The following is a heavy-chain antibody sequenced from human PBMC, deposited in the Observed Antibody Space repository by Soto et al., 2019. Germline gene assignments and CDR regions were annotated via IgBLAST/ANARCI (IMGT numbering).Heavy chain of an antibody. CDR2: ISASGGST. CDR3: ADGGEWSFNFEY. D-gene: IGHD3-3*01. V-gene: IGHV3-23*04. J-gene: IGHJ4*02. CDR1: GFTFGVYG. Sequence: EVHLVESGGGLVQPGGSLRLSCLGSGFTFGVYGMNWVRQAPGKGLEWVSAISASGGSTYYADSVKGRFTISRDNSKNTLYLQMNNLRVEDKAVYYCADGGEWSFNFEYWGQGTLVTVSS.